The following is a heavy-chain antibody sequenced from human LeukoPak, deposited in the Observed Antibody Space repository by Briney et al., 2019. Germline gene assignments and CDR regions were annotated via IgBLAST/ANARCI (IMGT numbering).Heavy chain of an antibody. D-gene: IGHD3-10*01. Sequence: SETLSLTCAVSGGSISSSHWWSWVRQPPGKGLEWIGEIYHIGSTNYNPSLKSRVTILVDKSKNQFSLKVTSVTAADTAVYFCARIWFGLRRLYYFDYWGQGTLVTVSS. CDR3: ARIWFGLRRLYYFDY. V-gene: IGHV4-4*02. CDR2: IYHIGST. J-gene: IGHJ4*02. CDR1: GGSISSSHW.